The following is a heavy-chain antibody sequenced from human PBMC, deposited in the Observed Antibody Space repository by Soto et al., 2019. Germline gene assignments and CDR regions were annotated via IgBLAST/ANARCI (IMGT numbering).Heavy chain of an antibody. J-gene: IGHJ5*02. CDR3: APILGVRGVIPRFDP. V-gene: IGHV3-23*01. Sequence: GGSLRLSCAASGFTFSSYAMSWVRQAPGKGLEWVSAISGSGGSTYYPDSVKGRFTISRDNSKKTLDLQMNSLRAVDTAVDYGAPILGVRGVIPRFDPWGQRTLVTVS. D-gene: IGHD3-10*01. CDR2: ISGSGGST. CDR1: GFTFSSYA.